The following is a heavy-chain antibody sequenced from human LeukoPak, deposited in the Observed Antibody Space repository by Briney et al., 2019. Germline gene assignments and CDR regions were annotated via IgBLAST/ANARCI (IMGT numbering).Heavy chain of an antibody. CDR1: GFTVSSNY. CDR3: ARGGSYLSAFNI. CDR2: IYSGGTT. D-gene: IGHD1-26*01. J-gene: IGHJ3*02. V-gene: IGHV3-53*01. Sequence: GGSLRLSCAASGFTVSSNYMSWAGQAPGKGLEWVSIIYSGGTTFYAYSVKGRLTISRDNSKNTLYLQMNSLRAEDTAVYYCARGGSYLSAFNIWGQGTMVTVSS.